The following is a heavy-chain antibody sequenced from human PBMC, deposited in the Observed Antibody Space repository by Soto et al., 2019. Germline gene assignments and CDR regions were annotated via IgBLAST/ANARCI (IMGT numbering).Heavy chain of an antibody. V-gene: IGHV3-9*01. Sequence: EVQLVESGGGLVQPGRSLRLSCAASGFTFDDYAMHWVRQAPGKGLEWVSGIRWKSGSIGYADSVKGRFTISRDNAKNSLYLQMNSLRAEDTALYYCAKDIATVTYGMDVWGQGTTVTVSS. CDR1: GFTFDDYA. CDR2: IRWKSGSI. D-gene: IGHD4-17*01. J-gene: IGHJ6*02. CDR3: AKDIATVTYGMDV.